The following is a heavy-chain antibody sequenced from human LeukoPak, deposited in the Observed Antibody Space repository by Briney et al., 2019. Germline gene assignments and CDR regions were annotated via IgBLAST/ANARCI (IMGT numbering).Heavy chain of an antibody. CDR3: ARAMPRLWFGELFVYYYYYYYMDV. D-gene: IGHD3-10*01. CDR2: ISTYNGDT. CDR1: GYTFSNYG. J-gene: IGHJ6*03. V-gene: IGHV1-18*01. Sequence: GASVKVSCKASGYTFSNYGITWVRQAPGQGLEWMGWISTYNGDTNYAQKLQGRVTMTTDTSTNTAYMELRSLRSDDTAVYYCARAMPRLWFGELFVYYYYYYYMDVWGKGTTVTVSS.